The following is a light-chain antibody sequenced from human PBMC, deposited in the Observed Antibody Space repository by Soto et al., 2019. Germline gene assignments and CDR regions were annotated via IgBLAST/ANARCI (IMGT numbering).Light chain of an antibody. V-gene: IGKV3-20*01. CDR1: QSVSSSY. CDR3: QQCGSSLIT. Sequence: EIVLTQSPGTLSLSPGERATLSCRASQSVSSSYLAWYQQKPGQAPRLLIYGASSRATGIPHMFSVSGSVTDFTLTLSRLEPEEFEVHYCQQCGSSLITFGQGTRVEIK. J-gene: IGKJ5*01. CDR2: GAS.